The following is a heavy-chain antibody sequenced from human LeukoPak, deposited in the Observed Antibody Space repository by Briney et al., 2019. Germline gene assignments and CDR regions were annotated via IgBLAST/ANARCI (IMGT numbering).Heavy chain of an antibody. V-gene: IGHV1-8*01. CDR3: ARPGQYSSPYDY. D-gene: IGHD6-13*01. J-gene: IGHJ4*02. CDR2: MNPNSGNT. CDR1: GYTFTSYD. Sequence: ASVKVSCKASGYTFTSYDINWVRQATGQGLEWMGWMNPNSGNTGYAQKFQGRVTMTRNTSISTAYMELSSLRSEDTAVYYCARPGQYSSPYDYWGQGTLVTVSS.